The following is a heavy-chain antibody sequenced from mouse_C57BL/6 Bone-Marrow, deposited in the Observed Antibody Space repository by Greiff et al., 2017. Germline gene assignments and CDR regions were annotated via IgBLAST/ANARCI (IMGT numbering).Heavy chain of an antibody. CDR3: ARIYEYWYFDV. V-gene: IGHV1-54*01. J-gene: IGHJ1*03. CDR2: INPGSGGT. Sequence: QVQLQQSGAELVRPGTSVKVSCKASGYAFTNYLIEWVKQRPGQGLEWIGVINPGSGGTNYNEKFKGKATLTADKSSSTAYMQLSSLTSEDSAVYFCARIYEYWYFDVWGTGTTVTVSS. CDR1: GYAFTNYL. D-gene: IGHD2-3*01.